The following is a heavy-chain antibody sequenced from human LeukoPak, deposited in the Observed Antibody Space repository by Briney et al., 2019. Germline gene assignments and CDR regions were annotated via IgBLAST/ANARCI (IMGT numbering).Heavy chain of an antibody. CDR3: ARGPMDAPAFDI. D-gene: IGHD3/OR15-3a*01. V-gene: IGHV1-2*02. CDR2: INPNSGGT. CDR1: GYIFTAYF. Sequence: ASVKVSCKASGYIFTAYFIHWVRQVPGQGLEWLGWINPNSGGTTYAQKFQGRVTMTRDTSISTAYMELSRLRSDDTAVYYCARGPMDAPAFDIWGQGTMVTVSS. J-gene: IGHJ3*02.